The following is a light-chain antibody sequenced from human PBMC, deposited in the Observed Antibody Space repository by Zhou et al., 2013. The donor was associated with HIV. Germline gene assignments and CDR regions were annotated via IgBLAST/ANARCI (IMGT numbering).Light chain of an antibody. Sequence: IQMTQSPSIVSASLGVRVTMTCRANETVGRSLAWYRQNRGKAPTLVIYETSILDKGGFHPDSPAVGLGLNSFSPSPALQPDDLGTYFCQQYKSFLLSFGGGTKVDIK. J-gene: IGKJ4*01. CDR2: ETS. CDR1: ETVGRS. V-gene: IGKV1-5*03. CDR3: QQYKSFLLS.